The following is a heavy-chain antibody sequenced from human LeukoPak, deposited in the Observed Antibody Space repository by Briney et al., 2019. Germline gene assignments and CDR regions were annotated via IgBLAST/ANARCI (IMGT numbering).Heavy chain of an antibody. CDR1: GGSISSGSYY. CDR2: IYYSGTT. D-gene: IGHD6-6*01. CDR3: ARNAATRRSYFDC. J-gene: IGHJ4*02. Sequence: SETLSLTCTVSGGSISSGSYYWGWVRQPPGKGLESIGNIYYSGTTYYNPSLKSRVTISVDTSKNQFSLKLTSVTAADTAVYYCARNAATRRSYFDCWGQGTLVTVSS. V-gene: IGHV4-39*01.